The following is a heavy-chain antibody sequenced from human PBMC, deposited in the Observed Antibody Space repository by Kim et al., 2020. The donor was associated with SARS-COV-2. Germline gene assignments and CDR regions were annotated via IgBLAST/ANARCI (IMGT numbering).Heavy chain of an antibody. V-gene: IGHV3-33*01. Sequence: GGSLRLSCAASGFTFSSYGMHWVRQAPGKGLEWVAVIWYDGSNKYYADSVKGRFTISRDNSKNTLYLQMNSLRAEDTAVYYCARGAHFWSALLEDYWGQGTLVTVSS. CDR3: ARGAHFWSALLEDY. CDR2: IWYDGSNK. CDR1: GFTFSSYG. D-gene: IGHD3-3*02. J-gene: IGHJ4*02.